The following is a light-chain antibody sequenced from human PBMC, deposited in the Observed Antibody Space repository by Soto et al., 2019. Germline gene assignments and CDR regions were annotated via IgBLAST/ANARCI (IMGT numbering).Light chain of an antibody. J-gene: IGKJ1*01. CDR3: QQYDTSPWT. V-gene: IGKV3-20*01. Sequence: EIVLTQSPGTLSLSPGERATLSCGTSQSLTTNYLAWYQQKPGQAPRLLIYDAPSRATGIPDRFSGSGSGTDFTLTISRLEPEDFALYFCQQYDTSPWTFGQGTKVDIK. CDR1: QSLTTNY. CDR2: DAP.